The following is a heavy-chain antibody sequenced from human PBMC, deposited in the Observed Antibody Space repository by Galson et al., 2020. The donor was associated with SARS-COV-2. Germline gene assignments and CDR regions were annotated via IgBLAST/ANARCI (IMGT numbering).Heavy chain of an antibody. CDR3: ARDADYYDCWSGCHGGCGFDP. J-gene: IGHJ5*02. D-gene: IGHD3-3*01. CDR2: IYTSGST. V-gene: IGHV4-4*07. CDR1: GGSISSYY. Sequence: ETSETLSLTCTVSGGSISSYYWSWIRQPAGKGLEWIGRIYTSGSTNYNPSLKSRVTMSVDTSKNQFSLKLSSVTAADTAVYYCARDADYYDCWSGCHGGCGFDPWGQGTLVTVSS.